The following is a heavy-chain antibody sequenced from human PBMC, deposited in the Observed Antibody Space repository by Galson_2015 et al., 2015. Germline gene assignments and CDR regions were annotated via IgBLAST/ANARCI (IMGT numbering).Heavy chain of an antibody. CDR1: GYSFTSYW. CDR3: ARVGGSGWWHNWFDP. Sequence: QSGAEVKKPGESLKISCKGSGYSFTSYWIGWVRQMPGKGLEWMGIIYPDDSDTRYSPSFRGQVTISADKSISTAYLQWSSLKASDTAIYYCARVGGSGWWHNWFDPWGQGTLVTVSS. CDR2: IYPDDSDT. J-gene: IGHJ5*02. D-gene: IGHD6-19*01. V-gene: IGHV5-51*03.